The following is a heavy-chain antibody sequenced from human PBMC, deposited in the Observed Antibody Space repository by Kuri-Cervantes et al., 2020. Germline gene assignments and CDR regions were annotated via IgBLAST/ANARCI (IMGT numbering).Heavy chain of an antibody. CDR1: GFTFTSSA. J-gene: IGHJ3*02. Sequence: SVKVSCKASGFTFTSSAVQWVRQARGQRLEWIGWIVVGSGNTNYAQKFQERVTITRDMSTSTAYMELSRLRSDDTAVYYCARDADFQWPDAFDIWGQGTMVTVSS. V-gene: IGHV1-58*01. D-gene: IGHD6-19*01. CDR2: IVVGSGNT. CDR3: ARDADFQWPDAFDI.